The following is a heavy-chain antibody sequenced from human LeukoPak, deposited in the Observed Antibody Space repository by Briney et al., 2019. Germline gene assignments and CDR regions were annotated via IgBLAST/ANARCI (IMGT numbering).Heavy chain of an antibody. V-gene: IGHV3-23*01. D-gene: IGHD4-23*01. J-gene: IGHJ5*02. Sequence: GGSLRLSCAASGLTFTNHAMTCVRQAPGKGLAWVSTISDSGGATYYVDSVKGRFTISRDNSKNTVYLQINSLRVEDTAVYYCARGAKLLWFDPWGQGTLVSVPS. CDR1: GLTFTNHA. CDR3: ARGAKLLWFDP. CDR2: ISDSGGAT.